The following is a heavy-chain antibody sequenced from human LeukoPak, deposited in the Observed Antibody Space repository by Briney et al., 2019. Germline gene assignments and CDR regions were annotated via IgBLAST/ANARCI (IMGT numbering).Heavy chain of an antibody. CDR3: ARDRVMVTMVRGVNDAFDI. V-gene: IGHV3-21*01. CDR1: GFTFSSYS. Sequence: PGGSLRLSCAASGFTFSSYSMNWVRQAPGKGLEWVSSISSSSSYIYYADSVKGRFTISRDNAKNSLYLQMNSLRAEDTAVYYCARDRVMVTMVRGVNDAFDIWGQGTMVTVSS. D-gene: IGHD3-10*01. J-gene: IGHJ3*02. CDR2: ISSSSSYI.